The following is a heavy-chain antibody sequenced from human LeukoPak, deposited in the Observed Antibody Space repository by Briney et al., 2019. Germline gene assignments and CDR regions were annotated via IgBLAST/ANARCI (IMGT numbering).Heavy chain of an antibody. D-gene: IGHD3-22*01. CDR3: AKDLGSYYYDSSGPTPGY. CDR2: ISGSGGST. V-gene: IGHV3-23*01. J-gene: IGHJ4*02. CDR1: GFTFSSYA. Sequence: GGSLRLSCAASGFTFSSYAMSWVRQAPGKGLEWVSAISGSGGSTYYADSVKGRFTISRDNSKNTLYLQMNSLRAEDTAVYYCAKDLGSYYYDSSGPTPGYWGQGTLVTVSS.